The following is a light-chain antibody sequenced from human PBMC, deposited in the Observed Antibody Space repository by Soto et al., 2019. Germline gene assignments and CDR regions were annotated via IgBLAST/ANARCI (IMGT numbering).Light chain of an antibody. Sequence: DIQMTQSPSTLSASVGDRVTITCPASQSISSWLAWYQQKPGKAPKLLIYKASSLESGVPSRFSGSGSGTEFTLTISSLQPDDFATYYCQHYNSYPTFGQGTRLQIK. CDR2: KAS. V-gene: IGKV1-5*03. J-gene: IGKJ5*01. CDR3: QHYNSYPT. CDR1: QSISSW.